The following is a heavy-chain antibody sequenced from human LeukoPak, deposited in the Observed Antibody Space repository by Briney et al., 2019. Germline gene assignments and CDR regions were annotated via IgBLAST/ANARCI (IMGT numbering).Heavy chain of an antibody. Sequence: PSETLSLTCAVYGGSFSGYYWSWIRQPPGKGLEWIGEINHSGSTNYNPSLKSRVTISVDTSKNQFSLKLSSVTAADTAVYYCARESRITMIVVVIGDWFDPWGQGTLVTVSS. D-gene: IGHD3-22*01. J-gene: IGHJ5*02. CDR3: ARESRITMIVVVIGDWFDP. V-gene: IGHV4-34*01. CDR1: GGSFSGYY. CDR2: INHSGST.